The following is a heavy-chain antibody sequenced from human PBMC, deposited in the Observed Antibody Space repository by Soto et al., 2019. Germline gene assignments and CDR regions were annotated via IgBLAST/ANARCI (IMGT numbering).Heavy chain of an antibody. D-gene: IGHD3-3*01. CDR3: AKDITIFGVVIHYYYYYGMDV. V-gene: IGHV3-30*18. Sequence: GGSLRLSCAASGFTFSSYGMHWVRQAPGKGLEWVAVISYDGSNKYYADSVKGRFTISRDNSKNTLYLQMNSLRAEDTAVYYCAKDITIFGVVIHYYYYYGMDVWGQGTTVTVSS. CDR2: ISYDGSNK. J-gene: IGHJ6*02. CDR1: GFTFSSYG.